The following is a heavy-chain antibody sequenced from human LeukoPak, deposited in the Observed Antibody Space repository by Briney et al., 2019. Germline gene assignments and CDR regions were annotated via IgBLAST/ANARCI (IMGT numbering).Heavy chain of an antibody. CDR1: GGSISSYY. D-gene: IGHD3-22*01. J-gene: IGHJ5*02. Sequence: PSETLSLTCTVSGGSISSYYWSWIRQPPGKGLEWIGYIYYSGSTNYNPSLKSRVTISVDTSKNQFSLKLSSVTAADTAVYYCAGSPAAYYYDSSGYHRFDPWGQGTLVTVSS. CDR2: IYYSGST. V-gene: IGHV4-59*01. CDR3: AGSPAAYYYDSSGYHRFDP.